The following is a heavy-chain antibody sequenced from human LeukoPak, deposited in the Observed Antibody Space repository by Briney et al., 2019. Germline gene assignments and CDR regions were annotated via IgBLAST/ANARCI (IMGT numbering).Heavy chain of an antibody. J-gene: IGHJ4*02. V-gene: IGHV1-18*01. CDR3: AREDYYDSSGIYDY. Sequence: ASVKVSCKASGYTFTSYGISWVRQAPGQGLEWMGWISAYNGNTNYAQKLQGRVTMTTDTSTRTAYMELRSLRSDDTAVYYCAREDYYDSSGIYDYWGQGTLVTVSS. CDR1: GYTFTSYG. CDR2: ISAYNGNT. D-gene: IGHD3-22*01.